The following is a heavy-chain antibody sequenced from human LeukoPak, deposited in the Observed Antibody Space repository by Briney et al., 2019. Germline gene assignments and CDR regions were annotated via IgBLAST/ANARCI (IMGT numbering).Heavy chain of an antibody. CDR1: GFTFSSYA. D-gene: IGHD4-17*01. CDR3: AREISGDSDTYYFDY. J-gene: IGHJ4*02. V-gene: IGHV3-64*01. Sequence: GSLRLSCAASGFTFSSYAMHWVRQAPGKGLEYVSAISHNGVGTYYANSVKDRFTISRDNSKNTLYLQMGSLRAEDLAVYYCAREISGDSDTYYFDYWGQGTLVTVSS. CDR2: ISHNGVGT.